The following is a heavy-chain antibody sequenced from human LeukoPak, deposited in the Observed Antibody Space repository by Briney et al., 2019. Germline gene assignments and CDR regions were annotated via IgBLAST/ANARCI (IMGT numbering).Heavy chain of an antibody. CDR3: ATTPTGSYYFDY. J-gene: IGHJ4*02. V-gene: IGHV1-24*01. CDR1: GYTLTELS. D-gene: IGHD1-26*01. CDR2: FDPEDGET. Sequence: ASVTVSCKVSGYTLTELSMHWVRQAPGKGLEWMGGFDPEDGETIYAQKFQGRVTMTEDTSTDTAYMELSSLRSEDTAVYYCATTPTGSYYFDYWGQGTLVTVSS.